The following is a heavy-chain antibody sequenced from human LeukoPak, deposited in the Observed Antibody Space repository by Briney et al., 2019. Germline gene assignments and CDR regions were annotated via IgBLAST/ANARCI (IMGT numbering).Heavy chain of an antibody. CDR2: INEDGSEK. D-gene: IGHD4-23*01. CDR3: ARAVDDDPIDS. Sequence: GGSLRLSCVASGFTFSRYWMNWVRQAPGKGLEWVANINEDGSEKHFVDSVKGRFTISRDNAKNSLYLQMNSLRFEDTAVYYCARAVDDDPIDSWGQGTLVTVSS. J-gene: IGHJ4*02. V-gene: IGHV3-7*04. CDR1: GFTFSRYW.